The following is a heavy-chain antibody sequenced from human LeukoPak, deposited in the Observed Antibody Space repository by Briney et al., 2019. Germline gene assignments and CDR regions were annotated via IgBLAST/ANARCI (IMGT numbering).Heavy chain of an antibody. Sequence: GGSPRLFCAASGFTFGYYGMNWVRQAPGKGLEWISYISSGSGTIYYADSVKGRFSISRDDAKNTLYLQMNSLRAEDTAVYYCARGGSYYDYWGQGTLVTVSS. J-gene: IGHJ4*02. D-gene: IGHD1-26*01. CDR2: ISSGSGTI. CDR3: ARGGSYYDY. CDR1: GFTFGYYG. V-gene: IGHV3-48*01.